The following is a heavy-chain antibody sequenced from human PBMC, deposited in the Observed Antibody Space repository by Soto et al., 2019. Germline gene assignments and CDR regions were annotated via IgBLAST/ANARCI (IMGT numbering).Heavy chain of an antibody. D-gene: IGHD2-15*01. J-gene: IGHJ4*02. CDR2: INHRGNT. CDR3: ARVVTGWYPHFDS. V-gene: IGHV4-34*02. Sequence: QVQLQQWGAGLLKPSETLSLICAVSGGPFTGYSWTWMRQPSGKGLEWTGEINHRGNTNYNPSLKSRVTISLVTSKRQFSLALTSVTAADTAVYSCARVVTGWYPHFDSWGQGTLVTVSS. CDR1: GGPFTGYS.